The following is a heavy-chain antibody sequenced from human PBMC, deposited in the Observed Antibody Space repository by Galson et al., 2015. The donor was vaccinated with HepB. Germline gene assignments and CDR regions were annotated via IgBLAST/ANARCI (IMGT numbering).Heavy chain of an antibody. CDR2: IIPIFGTA. CDR3: ARTLPIAVAEGWFDP. Sequence: SVKVSCKASGGTFSSYAISWVRQAPGQGLEWMGGIIPIFGTANYAQKFQGRVTITADESTSTAYMELSSLRSEDTAVYYCARTLPIAVAEGWFDPWGQGTLVTVSS. D-gene: IGHD6-19*01. V-gene: IGHV1-69*13. CDR1: GGTFSSYA. J-gene: IGHJ5*02.